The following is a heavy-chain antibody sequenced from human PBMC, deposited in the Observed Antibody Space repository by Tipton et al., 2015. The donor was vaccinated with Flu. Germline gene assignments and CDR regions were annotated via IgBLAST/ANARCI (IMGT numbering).Heavy chain of an antibody. D-gene: IGHD3-10*01. CDR3: ARGGLAMWFGELLPSYFDY. CDR2: IYYSGST. CDR1: GGSISSYY. Sequence: TLSLTCTVSGGSISSYYWSWIRQPPGKGLEWIGYIYYSGSTNYNPSLKSRVTISVDTSKNQFSLKLSSVTAADTAVYYCARGGLAMWFGELLPSYFDYWGQGTLVTVSS. J-gene: IGHJ4*02. V-gene: IGHV4-59*01.